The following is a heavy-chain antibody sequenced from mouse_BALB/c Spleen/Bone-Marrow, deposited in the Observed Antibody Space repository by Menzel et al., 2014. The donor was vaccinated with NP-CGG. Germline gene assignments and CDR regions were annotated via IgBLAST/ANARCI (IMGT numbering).Heavy chain of an antibody. CDR3: ARSPGEVNY. CDR2: IYPVNGNT. CDR1: GFDIXYAY. Sequence: EVKLVESGAELVKPGASVKLSCTASGFDIXYAYIHWVKRRPEQGLEWIGRIYPVNGNTNYDPKFQGKATITADTSSNTAYLHLNSLTSEDAAVYYCARSPGEVNYWGQGTLVTVSA. D-gene: IGHD1-3*01. J-gene: IGHJ3*01. V-gene: IGHV14-3*02.